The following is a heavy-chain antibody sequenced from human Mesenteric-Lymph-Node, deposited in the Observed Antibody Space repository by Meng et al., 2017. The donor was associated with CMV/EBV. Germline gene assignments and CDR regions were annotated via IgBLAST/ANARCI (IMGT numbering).Heavy chain of an antibody. D-gene: IGHD3-10*01. Sequence: GESLKISCVASGFTFDNYAMHWVRQAPGKGLEWVSLISWDGYNTYYADSVRGRFTISRDNRKNSLYLQMNSLRAEDTALYYCAKDLEVFGEVPSWGQGTLVTVSS. CDR1: GFTFDNYA. CDR2: ISWDGYNT. J-gene: IGHJ4*02. V-gene: IGHV3-43D*03. CDR3: AKDLEVFGEVPS.